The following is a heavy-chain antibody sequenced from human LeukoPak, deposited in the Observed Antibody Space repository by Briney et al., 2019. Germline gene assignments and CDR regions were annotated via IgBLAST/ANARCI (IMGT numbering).Heavy chain of an antibody. CDR1: GYTFTSCD. J-gene: IGHJ4*02. CDR3: ARGSSRPIRYLHN. D-gene: IGHD3-9*01. V-gene: IGHV1-8*01. Sequence: ASVTVCCKASGYTFTSCDINWGRLATGQGLGWVGWMNPNSGNSGYAQKFKGRVTKTRNTSLSTAYLELSSLRSEDQAVYYCARGSSRPIRYLHNWGQGTLVPVSS. CDR2: MNPNSGNS.